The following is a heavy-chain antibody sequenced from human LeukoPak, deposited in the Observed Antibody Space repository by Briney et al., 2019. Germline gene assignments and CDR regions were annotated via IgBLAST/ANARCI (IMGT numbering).Heavy chain of an antibody. CDR2: INPNSGGT. Sequence: ASVKVSCKASGYTFTGYYMHWVRQAPGQGLEWMGRINPNSGGTNYAQKFQGRVTMTRDTSISTAYMELSRLRSDDTAAYYCASGLYCGGDCYSWYFDLWGRGTLVTVSS. V-gene: IGHV1-2*06. J-gene: IGHJ2*01. CDR3: ASGLYCGGDCYSWYFDL. CDR1: GYTFTGYY. D-gene: IGHD2-21*02.